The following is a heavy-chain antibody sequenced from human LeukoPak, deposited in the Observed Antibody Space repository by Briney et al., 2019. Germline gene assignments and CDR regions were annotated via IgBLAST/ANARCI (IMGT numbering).Heavy chain of an antibody. V-gene: IGHV1-18*01. Sequence: ASVKVSCKASGYTFTSYGISWVRQAPGQGLEWMGWISAYNGNTNYAQKLQGRVTMTTDTSTSTAYMELRSLRSDDTAVYCCARDIQTYYDFWSGYCFDYWGQGTLVTVSS. CDR2: ISAYNGNT. CDR3: ARDIQTYYDFWSGYCFDY. J-gene: IGHJ4*02. D-gene: IGHD3-3*01. CDR1: GYTFTSYG.